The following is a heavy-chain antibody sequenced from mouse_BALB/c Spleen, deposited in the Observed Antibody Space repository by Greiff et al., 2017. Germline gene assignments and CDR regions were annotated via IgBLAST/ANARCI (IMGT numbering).Heavy chain of an antibody. Sequence: EVHLVESGPSLVKPSQTLSLTCSVTGDSITSGYWNWIRKFPGNKLEYMGYISYSGSTYYNPSLKSRISITRDTSKNQYYLQLNSVTTEDTATYYCARYRGYGNYYYAMDYWGQGTSVTVSS. V-gene: IGHV3-8*02. CDR1: GDSITSGY. D-gene: IGHD2-1*01. CDR2: ISYSGST. J-gene: IGHJ4*01. CDR3: ARYRGYGNYYYAMDY.